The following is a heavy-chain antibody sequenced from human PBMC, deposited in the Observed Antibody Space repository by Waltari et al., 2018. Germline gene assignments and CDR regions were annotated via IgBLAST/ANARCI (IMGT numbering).Heavy chain of an antibody. CDR1: GLSISGSW. J-gene: IGHJ4*02. CDR2: IHSDGRST. Sequence: EVQLVESVGGLVQPGGSLRLSCAAPGLSISGSWKHWVRQAPGKGLVWVSRIHSDGRSTSYADSVGGRFTISRDNAKNTVYLQMNSLRADDTAVYFCARDGLGSSHDYWGQGTLVTVSS. V-gene: IGHV3-74*01. CDR3: ARDGLGSSHDY. D-gene: IGHD6-6*01.